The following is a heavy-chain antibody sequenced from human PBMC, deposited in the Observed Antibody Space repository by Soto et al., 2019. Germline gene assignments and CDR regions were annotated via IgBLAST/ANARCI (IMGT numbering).Heavy chain of an antibody. CDR2: ISYDGSNK. CDR1: GFTFSSYG. J-gene: IGHJ6*02. V-gene: IGHV3-30*03. D-gene: IGHD2-15*01. Sequence: QVQLVESGGGVVQPGRSLRLSCAASGFTFSSYGMHWVRQAPGKGLEWVAVISYDGSNKYYADSVKGRFTISRDNSKNTLYLQMNSLRAEDTAVYYCARELGYCSGGSCYADYYYGMDVWGQGTTVTVSS. CDR3: ARELGYCSGGSCYADYYYGMDV.